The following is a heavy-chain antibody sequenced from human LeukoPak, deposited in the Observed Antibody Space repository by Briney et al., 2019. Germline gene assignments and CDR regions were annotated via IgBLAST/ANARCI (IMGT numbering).Heavy chain of an antibody. Sequence: GASVKVSCKASGYTFTGYYMHWVRQAPGQGLEWMGWINPNSGGTNYAQKFQGRVTMTRDTSISTAYMGLSRLRSDDTAVYYCARHSSGYYLEVDYWGQGTLVTVSS. CDR3: ARHSSGYYLEVDY. V-gene: IGHV1-2*02. CDR2: INPNSGGT. CDR1: GYTFTGYY. D-gene: IGHD3-22*01. J-gene: IGHJ4*02.